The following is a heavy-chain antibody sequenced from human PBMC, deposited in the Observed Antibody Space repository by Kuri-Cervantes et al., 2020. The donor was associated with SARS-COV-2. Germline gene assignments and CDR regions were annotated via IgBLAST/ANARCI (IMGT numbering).Heavy chain of an antibody. CDR1: GFSFTNYA. V-gene: IGHV3-33*08. Sequence: GGSLRLSCGASGFSFTNYAIHWVRQAPGKGLEWVSVIWYDGKNEDYAGSVKGRFNISRDTSKNTVSLHMNSLRAEDTAMYYCAMGAANSYMDVWGRGTTVTVSS. CDR2: IWYDGKNE. D-gene: IGHD3-16*01. CDR3: AMGAANSYMDV. J-gene: IGHJ6*03.